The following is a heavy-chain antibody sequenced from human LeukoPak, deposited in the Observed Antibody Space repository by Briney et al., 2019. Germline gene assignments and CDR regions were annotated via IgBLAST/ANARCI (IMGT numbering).Heavy chain of an antibody. J-gene: IGHJ4*02. CDR1: GFTFSSYS. CDR2: ISSSSSYI. Sequence: PGGSLRLSCAASGFTFSSYSMNWVRQAPGKGLEWVSSISSSSSYIYYADSVKGRFTISRDNAKNSLYLQMNSLRAEDTAVYYCARPLRTTVTTFDYWGQGTLVTVSP. CDR3: ARPLRTTVTTFDY. V-gene: IGHV3-21*01. D-gene: IGHD4-17*01.